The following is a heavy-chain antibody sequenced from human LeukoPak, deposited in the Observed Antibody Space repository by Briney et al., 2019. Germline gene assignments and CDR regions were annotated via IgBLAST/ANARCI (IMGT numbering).Heavy chain of an antibody. D-gene: IGHD4-17*01. CDR3: SNNAFGDYAFDY. J-gene: IGHJ4*02. V-gene: IGHV1-69*05. CDR1: GRSFSTYA. Sequence: SVKVSCKASGRSFSTYAISWVRQAPGQGLEWMGGIIPIFGPTNYAQKFQGRVTITTDEVMTTAYTAYMELSSLRSEDTAVYYCSNNAFGDYAFDYWGQGTLVTVSS. CDR2: IIPIFGPT.